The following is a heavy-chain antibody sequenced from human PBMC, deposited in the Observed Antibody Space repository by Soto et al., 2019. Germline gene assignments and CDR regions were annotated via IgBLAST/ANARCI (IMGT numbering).Heavy chain of an antibody. D-gene: IGHD3-10*01. CDR1: GFTSTSYG. CDR3: SSSKAGCYYPPSDY. CDR2: ISVYNGNT. V-gene: IGHV1-18*01. J-gene: IGHJ4*02. Sequence: QVQLVQSGAEVKKPGASVKVSCKASGFTSTSYGISWVRQAPGQGLEWMGWISVYNGNTKYAQKFLGRVTLTTDTSTSTGYLELSSLTSDDTAVYYCSSSKAGCYYPPSDYWAQGTLVTVSS.